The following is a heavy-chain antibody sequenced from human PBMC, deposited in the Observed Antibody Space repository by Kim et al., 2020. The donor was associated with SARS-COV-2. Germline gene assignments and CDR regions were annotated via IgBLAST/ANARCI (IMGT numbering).Heavy chain of an antibody. CDR3: ARDNGGGWYYFDY. Sequence: ASVKVSCKASGYTFTGYYMHWVRQAPGQGLEWMGWINPNSGGTNYAQKFQGRVTMTRDTSISTAYMELSRLRSDDTAVYYCARDNGGGWYYFDYWGQGTLVTVSS. V-gene: IGHV1-2*02. CDR2: INPNSGGT. CDR1: GYTFTGYY. D-gene: IGHD6-19*01. J-gene: IGHJ4*02.